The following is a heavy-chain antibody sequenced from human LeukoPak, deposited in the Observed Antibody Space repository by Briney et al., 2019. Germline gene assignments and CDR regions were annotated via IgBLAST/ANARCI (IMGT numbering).Heavy chain of an antibody. J-gene: IGHJ4*02. V-gene: IGHV1-18*01. CDR1: GYNFIGYG. CDR2: GSSYNGNS. Sequence: ASVKVSCKASGYNFIGYGITWVRQAPGQGLDGMGWGSSYNGNSDFAQKFQGSISMTTEISTTPVYMELRSLRSDDTAIYYCARVHPHYDLFHAFDHWGQGTLVTVSS. CDR3: ARVHPHYDLFHAFDH. D-gene: IGHD3-9*01.